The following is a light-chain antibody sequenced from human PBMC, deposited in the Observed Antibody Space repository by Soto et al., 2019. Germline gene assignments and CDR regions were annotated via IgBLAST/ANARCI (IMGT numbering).Light chain of an antibody. CDR1: QSVSSN. J-gene: IGKJ2*01. CDR3: QQYNNWYT. CDR2: GAS. Sequence: EIVMTQSPATLSVSPGERATLSCRASQSVSSNLAWYQQKPGQAPRLLIYGASTSATGIPVRFSGSGSGTEFTLTISSLQSEDFALYYCQQYNNWYTFGQGTKLEIK. V-gene: IGKV3-15*01.